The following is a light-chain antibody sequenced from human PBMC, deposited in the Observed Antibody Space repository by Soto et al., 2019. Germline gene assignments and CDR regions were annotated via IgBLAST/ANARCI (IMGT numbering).Light chain of an antibody. CDR3: SSSTSSNTWV. CDR2: EVT. V-gene: IGLV2-14*01. Sequence: QSALTQPASVSGSPGQSITISCTGTSSDFGGYNYVSWYQHLPGKAPKLMIYEVTNRPSGVSNRFSGSKSANTASLTISGLQAEDEADYSCSSSTSSNTWVFGGGTKLTVL. J-gene: IGLJ3*02. CDR1: SSDFGGYNY.